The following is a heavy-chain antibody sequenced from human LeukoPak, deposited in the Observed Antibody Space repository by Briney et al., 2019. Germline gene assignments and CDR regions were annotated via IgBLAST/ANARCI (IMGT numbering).Heavy chain of an antibody. CDR3: AREFGGVIVIPYYYFDY. CDR2: IKQDGSEK. Sequence: QAGGSLRLSCAASGFTFSSYWMSWVRQAPGKGLEWVANIKQDGSEKYYVDSVKGRFTISRDNAKNSLYLQMNSLRAEDTAVYYCAREFGGVIVIPYYYFDYWGQGTLVTVSS. CDR1: GFTFSSYW. V-gene: IGHV3-7*01. J-gene: IGHJ4*02. D-gene: IGHD3-16*02.